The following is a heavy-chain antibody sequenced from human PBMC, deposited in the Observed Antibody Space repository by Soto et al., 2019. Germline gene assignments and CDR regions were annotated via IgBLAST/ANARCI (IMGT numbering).Heavy chain of an antibody. V-gene: IGHV3-9*01. CDR2: ISWNSGSI. CDR3: AKGAAARHYYYFDY. D-gene: IGHD6-6*01. CDR1: GFTFDDYA. J-gene: IGHJ4*02. Sequence: EVQLVESGGGLVQPGRSLRLSCAASGFTFDDYAMHWVRQAPGKGLEWVSGISWNSGSIGYADSVKGRFTISRDNAKNSLDLQMNSLRAEDTALYYCAKGAAARHYYYFDYWGQGTLVTVSS.